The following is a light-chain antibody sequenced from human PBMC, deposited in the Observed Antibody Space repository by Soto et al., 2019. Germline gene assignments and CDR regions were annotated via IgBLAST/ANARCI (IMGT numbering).Light chain of an antibody. CDR3: QSYDSSLSGYV. CDR2: GNN. J-gene: IGLJ1*01. CDR1: SSNIGAGYD. Sequence: QSVLTQPPSVSGAPGQRVTISCTGSSSNIGAGYDVHWYQQFPGTAPKLLIYGNNNRPSGVPDRFSGSKSGTSASLAITGLQSEYEADYYCQSYDSSLSGYVFGTGTKLTVL. V-gene: IGLV1-40*01.